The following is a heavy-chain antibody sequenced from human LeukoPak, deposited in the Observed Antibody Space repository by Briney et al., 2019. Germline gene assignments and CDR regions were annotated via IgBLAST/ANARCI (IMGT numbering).Heavy chain of an antibody. V-gene: IGHV1-2*02. CDR1: GYTFTDYY. J-gene: IGHJ4*02. Sequence: ASVKVSCKASGYTFTDYYIHWVRQAPGQGLEWMGWIDPNTGGTNYAQRFQGSVTMARDTSLSTVYMELRRLTSDDTAVFYCARGRTPNGPDRSGYYVDYWGQGTLVTVSS. CDR3: ARGRTPNGPDRSGYYVDY. D-gene: IGHD3-22*01. CDR2: IDPNTGGT.